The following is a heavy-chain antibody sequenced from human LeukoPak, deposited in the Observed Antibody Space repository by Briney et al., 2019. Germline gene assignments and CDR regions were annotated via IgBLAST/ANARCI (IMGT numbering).Heavy chain of an antibody. CDR1: GFTFSNYA. CDR2: ISYDGSHK. V-gene: IGHV3-30-3*02. CDR3: AKMDCSGGSCYFDY. J-gene: IGHJ4*02. D-gene: IGHD2-15*01. Sequence: GGSLRLSCTASGFTFSNYAMHWVRQAPGKGLEWVTVISYDGSHKYYADSVKGRFTISRDNSKNTLYLQMNSLRAEDTAVYYCAKMDCSGGSCYFDYWGQGTLVTVSS.